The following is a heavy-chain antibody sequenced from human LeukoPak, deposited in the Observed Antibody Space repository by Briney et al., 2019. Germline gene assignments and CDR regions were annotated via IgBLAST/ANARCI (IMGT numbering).Heavy chain of an antibody. D-gene: IGHD6-13*01. CDR2: IYTSGST. J-gene: IGHJ6*03. CDR3: ARDVELVGSSWYYYYMDV. V-gene: IGHV4-4*07. CDR1: RGSISGYY. Sequence: SETLSLTCTVSRGSISGYYWSWIRQPALKGLEWIGRIYTSGSTNHNPSLKSRVTLSVDKSQNQFSLKLSSVTAADTAVYCCARDVELVGSSWYYYYMDVWGKGTTVTVSS.